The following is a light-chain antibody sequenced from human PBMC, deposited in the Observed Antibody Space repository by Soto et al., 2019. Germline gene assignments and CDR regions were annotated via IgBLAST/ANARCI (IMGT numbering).Light chain of an antibody. Sequence: DIQMTQSPSTLSASVGDRVTITCRASQSVNTWLAWYQQKPGKAPKLLIYKASNLEGGVPLRFSGSGSGTEFTLTIGSLQPDDFATYYCQQYNSYSLTFGGGTKVDIK. CDR2: KAS. CDR3: QQYNSYSLT. CDR1: QSVNTW. V-gene: IGKV1-5*03. J-gene: IGKJ4*01.